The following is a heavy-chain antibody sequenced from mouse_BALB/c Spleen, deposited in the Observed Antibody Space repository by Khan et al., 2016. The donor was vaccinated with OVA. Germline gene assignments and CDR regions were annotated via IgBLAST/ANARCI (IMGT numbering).Heavy chain of an antibody. CDR1: GFSLTDYG. V-gene: IGHV2-6-5*01. CDR2: IWGGGTT. CDR3: AKGVWSYYFALDY. D-gene: IGHD2-10*02. J-gene: IGHJ4*01. Sequence: VQLQESGPGLVAPSQNLSITCTVSGFSLTDYGVSWIRQPSGKGLEWLGVIWGGGTTYYNSALKSRLIISKDNSKSQVFLKMNSLQTDDTAMYYCAKGVWSYYFALDYWGQGTSVTVSS.